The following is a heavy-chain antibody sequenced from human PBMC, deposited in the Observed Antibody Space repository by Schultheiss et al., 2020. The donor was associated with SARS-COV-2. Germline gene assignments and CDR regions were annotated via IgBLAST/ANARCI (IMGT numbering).Heavy chain of an antibody. V-gene: IGHV4-34*01. Sequence: SETLSLTCAVYGGSFSGYYWSWIRQPPGKGLEWIGEINHSGSTNYNPSLKSRVTISVDTSKNQFSLKLSSVTAADTAVYYCARGKELVLGVWGSYRWGWFDPWGQGTLVTVSS. CDR3: ARGKELVLGVWGSYRWGWFDP. CDR2: INHSGST. CDR1: GGSFSGYY. D-gene: IGHD3-16*02. J-gene: IGHJ5*02.